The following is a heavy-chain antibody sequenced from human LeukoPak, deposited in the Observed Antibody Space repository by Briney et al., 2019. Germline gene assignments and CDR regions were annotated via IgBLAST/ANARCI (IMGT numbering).Heavy chain of an antibody. Sequence: GGTLRLSCAASGFTFNRYGMDWVRQAPGKALEWVAAISYDGYDEKYADSVKGRFTISRDNSKNTVHLQMNSLRPEDTAIYYCTNDGGWWEFPFWGQGSLVTVS. J-gene: IGHJ4*02. CDR3: TNDGGWWEFPF. CDR1: GFTFNRYG. D-gene: IGHD1-26*01. CDR2: ISYDGYDE. V-gene: IGHV3-30*18.